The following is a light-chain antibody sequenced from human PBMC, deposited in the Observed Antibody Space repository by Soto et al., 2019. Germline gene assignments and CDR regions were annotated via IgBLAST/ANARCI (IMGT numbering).Light chain of an antibody. V-gene: IGKV4-1*01. CDR3: QQYYSTPRT. CDR2: WAS. Sequence: DIVMTQSPDSLAVSLGERATINCKSSQSVLCSSNNKNYLAWYQQKPGQPPKLLIYWASTRESGVPDRFSGSGSGTDFTLTISSPQAEDVAVYYCQQYYSTPRTFGQGTKVDIK. CDR1: QSVLCSSNNKNY. J-gene: IGKJ1*01.